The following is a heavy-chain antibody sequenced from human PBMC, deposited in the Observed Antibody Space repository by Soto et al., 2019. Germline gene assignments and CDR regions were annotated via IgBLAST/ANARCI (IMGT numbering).Heavy chain of an antibody. CDR2: ISAYNGNT. J-gene: IGHJ6*02. Sequence: ASVKVSCKASGYTFTSYGISWVRQAPGQGREWMGWISAYNGNTNYAQKLQGRVTMTTDTSTSTAYMELRSMRSDDTAVYYCARGTRETDTAMVYYYYYYGMDVWGQGTTVTVSS. CDR1: GYTFTSYG. V-gene: IGHV1-18*01. D-gene: IGHD5-18*01. CDR3: ARGTRETDTAMVYYYYYYGMDV.